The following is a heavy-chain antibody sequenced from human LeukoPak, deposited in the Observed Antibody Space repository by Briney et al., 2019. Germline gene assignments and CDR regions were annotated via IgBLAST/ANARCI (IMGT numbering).Heavy chain of an antibody. V-gene: IGHV4-59*01. Sequence: WETLSLACTVSGGSISSYFWSWIRQPPGKGLEWIGYIYYSGSTNYNPSLKSRVTISVDTSKNQFSLKLSSVTAADTAVYFCAREMDSASLNYFDYWGQGTLVTVSS. J-gene: IGHJ4*02. CDR1: GGSISSYF. D-gene: IGHD5-18*01. CDR2: IYYSGST. CDR3: AREMDSASLNYFDY.